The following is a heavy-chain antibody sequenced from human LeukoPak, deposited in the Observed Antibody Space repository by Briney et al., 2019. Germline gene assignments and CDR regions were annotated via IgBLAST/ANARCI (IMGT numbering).Heavy chain of an antibody. CDR1: GFTFDDYT. CDR3: AEEAVSGQLRESKFGY. Sequence: GGSLRLSCAASGFTFDDYTMHWVRQAPGKGLEWVSLISWDGGSTYYVDSVKGRFTISRDNSKNSLYLQMNNLRTEDTALYYCAEEAVSGQLRESKFGYWGQGTLVTVSS. J-gene: IGHJ4*02. D-gene: IGHD5-18*01. CDR2: ISWDGGST. V-gene: IGHV3-43*01.